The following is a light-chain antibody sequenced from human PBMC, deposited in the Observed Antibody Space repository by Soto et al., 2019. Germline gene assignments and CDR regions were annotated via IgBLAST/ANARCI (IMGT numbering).Light chain of an antibody. CDR2: DNY. CDR3: GTWDRIVSAYV. Sequence: QSALTQPPSVSAAPGQKVTISCSGSSSNIGNDYVSWYQQLPGTAPKLLIYDNYKRPSGIPDRFSGSKSGTSGTLGITGLQTGDEADYYCGTWDRIVSAYVFGTGTKVTVL. V-gene: IGLV1-51*01. CDR1: SSNIGNDY. J-gene: IGLJ1*01.